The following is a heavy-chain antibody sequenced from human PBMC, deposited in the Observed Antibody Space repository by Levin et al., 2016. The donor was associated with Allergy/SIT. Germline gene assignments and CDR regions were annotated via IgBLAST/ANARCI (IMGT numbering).Heavy chain of an antibody. CDR2: IYYSGST. CDR1: GGSISSYY. Sequence: SETLSLTCTVSGGSISSYYWSWIRQPPGKGLEWIGYIYYSGSTNYNPSLKSRVTISVDTSKNQFSLKLSSVTAADTAVYYCARDRSNPYYYYGMDVWGQGTTVTVSS. V-gene: IGHV4-59*01. J-gene: IGHJ6*02. CDR3: ARDRSNPYYYYGMDV. D-gene: IGHD4-11*01.